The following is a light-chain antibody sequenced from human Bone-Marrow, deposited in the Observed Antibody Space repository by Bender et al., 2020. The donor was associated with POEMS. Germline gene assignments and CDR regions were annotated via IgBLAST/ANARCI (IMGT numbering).Light chain of an antibody. J-gene: IGLJ1*01. V-gene: IGLV2-14*03. CDR3: CSYGGHRAPYI. CDR1: SSDVGGYDF. CDR2: DVS. Sequence: QSALTQPASVSGSPGQSITISCTGTSSDVGGYDFVSWYQQHPGKGPKVIIYDVSDRPSGVSNRFSGSRSGSAASLTISGLQTEDEADYYCCSYGGHRAPYIFGSGTEVTVL.